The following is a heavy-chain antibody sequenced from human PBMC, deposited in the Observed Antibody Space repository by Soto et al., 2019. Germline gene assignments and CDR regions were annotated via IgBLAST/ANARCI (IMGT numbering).Heavy chain of an antibody. Sequence: SETLSLTCAVSGGSISSGGYSWSWIRQPPGKGLEWIGYIYHSGSTYYNPSLKSRVTISVDTSKNQFSLKLSSVTAADTAVYYCARGNHDIVATGDYFDYWGQGTLVTVSS. CDR1: GGSISSGGYS. CDR2: IYHSGST. V-gene: IGHV4-30-2*05. CDR3: ARGNHDIVATGDYFDY. J-gene: IGHJ4*02. D-gene: IGHD5-12*01.